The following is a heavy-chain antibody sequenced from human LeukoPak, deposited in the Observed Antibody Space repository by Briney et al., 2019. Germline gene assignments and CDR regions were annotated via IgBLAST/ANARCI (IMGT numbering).Heavy chain of an antibody. J-gene: IGHJ4*02. CDR1: GFTFSSYW. D-gene: IGHD3-10*01. CDR3: ARPYYYSSGSHPF. Sequence: GGSLRLSCAASGFTFSSYWMTWVRQAPGKGLEWVANINKNGSEKNYVDSVKGRFTTSRDNAKNSLYLHMNSLRAEDTAMYYCARPYYYSSGSHPFWGQGTLVTVSS. CDR2: INKNGSEK. V-gene: IGHV3-7*01.